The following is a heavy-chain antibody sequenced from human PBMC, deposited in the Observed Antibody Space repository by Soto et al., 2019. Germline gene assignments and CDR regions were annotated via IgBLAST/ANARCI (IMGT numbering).Heavy chain of an antibody. CDR2: INAGSGST. J-gene: IGHJ4*02. CDR3: ARDLITDGDCYLDY. D-gene: IGHD3-16*01. CDR1: GYTFTGYY. V-gene: IGHV1-3*01. Sequence: ASVKVSCKASGYTFTGYYMHWVRQAPGQRLEWMGWINAGSGSTRYSQKFQGRVTITMDTSARIAYMELSSLTSEDTAVYYCARDLITDGDCYLDYWGQGTLVTVSS.